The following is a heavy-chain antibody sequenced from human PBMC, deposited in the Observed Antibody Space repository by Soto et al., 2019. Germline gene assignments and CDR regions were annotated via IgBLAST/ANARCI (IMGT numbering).Heavy chain of an antibody. D-gene: IGHD7-27*01. V-gene: IGHV4-34*01. CDR2: INHSGST. Sequence: SETLSLTCAVYGGSFSGYYWSWIRQPPGKGLEWIGEINHSGSTNYNPSLKSRVTISVDTSKNQFSLKLSSVTAADTAVYYCGRFGLLGYYFDYWGQEPRVTVSS. J-gene: IGHJ4*02. CDR1: GGSFSGYY. CDR3: GRFGLLGYYFDY.